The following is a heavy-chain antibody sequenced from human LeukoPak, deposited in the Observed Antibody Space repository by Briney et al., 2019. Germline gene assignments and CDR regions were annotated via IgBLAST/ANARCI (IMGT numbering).Heavy chain of an antibody. CDR2: INPNSGGT. V-gene: IGHV1-2*06. CDR1: GYTFTGYY. J-gene: IGHJ3*02. CDR3: ARGPRLDSSGWYYGAFDI. Sequence: ASVKVSCKASGYTFTGYYMHWVRQAPGQGLEWMGRINPNSGGTNYAQKFQGRVTMTRDTSISTAYMELSRLRSDDTAVYYCARGPRLDSSGWYYGAFDIWGQGTMVTDSS. D-gene: IGHD6-19*01.